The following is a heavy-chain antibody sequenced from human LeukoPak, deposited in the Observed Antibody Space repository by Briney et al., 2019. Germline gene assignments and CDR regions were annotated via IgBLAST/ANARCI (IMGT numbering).Heavy chain of an antibody. D-gene: IGHD2-15*01. CDR1: GFTFSSYW. CDR2: IKQDGSEK. V-gene: IGHV3-7*01. CDR3: ANTREDIVVVVAATDAFDI. Sequence: GGSLRLSCAASGFTFSSYWMSWVRQAPGKGLEWVANIKQDGSEKYYVDSVKGRFTISRDNAKNSLYLQMNSLRAEDTAVYYCANTREDIVVVVAATDAFDIWGQGTMVTVSS. J-gene: IGHJ3*02.